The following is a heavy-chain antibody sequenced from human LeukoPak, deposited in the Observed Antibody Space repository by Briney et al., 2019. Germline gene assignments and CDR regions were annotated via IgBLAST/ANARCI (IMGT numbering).Heavy chain of an antibody. CDR2: INQDGSEK. Sequence: GGSLRLSCEASGFTLSYYWMSWVRQAPGKGLEWVANINQDGSEKYFVDSVKGRFTISRDNAQNSVFLQMDSLRVDDTAVYYCARDIGYCSGGSCYRWFETWGQGTLVTVSS. D-gene: IGHD2-15*01. CDR1: GFTLSYYW. V-gene: IGHV3-7*01. CDR3: ARDIGYCSGGSCYRWFET. J-gene: IGHJ5*02.